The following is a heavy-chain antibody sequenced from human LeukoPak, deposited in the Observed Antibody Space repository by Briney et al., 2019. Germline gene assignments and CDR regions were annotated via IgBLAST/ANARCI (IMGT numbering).Heavy chain of an antibody. Sequence: PGGSLRLSCAASGFTFSSYWMSWVSQAPGKGLEWVANIKQDGSEKYYVDSVKGRFTISRDNAKNSLYLQMNSLRAEDTAVYYCASTTTGIAVAGFDYWGQGTLVTVSS. D-gene: IGHD6-19*01. CDR2: IKQDGSEK. CDR1: GFTFSSYW. J-gene: IGHJ4*02. CDR3: ASTTTGIAVAGFDY. V-gene: IGHV3-7*01.